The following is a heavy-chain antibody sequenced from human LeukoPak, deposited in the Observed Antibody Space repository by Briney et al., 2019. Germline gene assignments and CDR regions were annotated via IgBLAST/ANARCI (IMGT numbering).Heavy chain of an antibody. D-gene: IGHD3-16*01. CDR2: IGLRSGST. CDR3: SLGQAHGMDV. V-gene: IGHV3-23*01. CDR1: GFTFTNYA. J-gene: IGHJ6*02. Sequence: GGSLRLSCAASGFTFTNYAMTWVRQAPGKGLEWVSAIGLRSGSTYYADSVKGRFTISRDNSKNTVYLQMNSLRADDTAVYYCSLGQAHGMDVWGQGTTVTVSS.